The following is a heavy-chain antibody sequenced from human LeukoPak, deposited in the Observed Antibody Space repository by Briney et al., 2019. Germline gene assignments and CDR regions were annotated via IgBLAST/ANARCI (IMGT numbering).Heavy chain of an antibody. Sequence: ASVKVSCKASGYTFTGYYMHWVRQAPAQGLEWMGWINPKSGGTNYAQKFQGRVTMTRDTSISTAYMELSRLRSDDTAVYYCARRCAAAGMGFDYWGQGTLVTVSS. CDR2: INPKSGGT. CDR3: ARRCAAAGMGFDY. CDR1: GYTFTGYY. D-gene: IGHD6-13*01. V-gene: IGHV1-2*02. J-gene: IGHJ4*02.